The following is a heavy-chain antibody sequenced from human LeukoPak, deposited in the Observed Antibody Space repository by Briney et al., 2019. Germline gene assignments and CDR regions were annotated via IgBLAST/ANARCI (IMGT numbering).Heavy chain of an antibody. Sequence: ASVNVSCKASGYTFTSYAMHWVRHAPGQRLEWMGGINAGNGNTKYSQEFQGRVTITRDTSASTAYMELSSLRSEDMAVYYCARLKYYYDSSGYYHGYFDYWGQGTLVTVSS. J-gene: IGHJ4*02. CDR3: ARLKYYYDSSGYYHGYFDY. CDR1: GYTFTSYA. V-gene: IGHV1-3*03. CDR2: INAGNGNT. D-gene: IGHD3-22*01.